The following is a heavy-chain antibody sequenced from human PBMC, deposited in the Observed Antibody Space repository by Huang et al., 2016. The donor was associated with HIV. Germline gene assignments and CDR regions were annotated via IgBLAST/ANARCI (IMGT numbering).Heavy chain of an antibody. CDR2: INYRGTI. Sequence: QVQLYQWGAGLLRPSETLSLTCAVYRGSLSGYYWSWIRQSPEKGLAWIGEINYRGTINYNPALKSRVTISVDTSKKQWSLKLKSVTATDTAVYYCAREVMTSFGGPFDPWGQGTLVAVSS. V-gene: IGHV4-34*01. CDR1: RGSLSGYY. D-gene: IGHD3-16*01. J-gene: IGHJ5*02. CDR3: AREVMTSFGGPFDP.